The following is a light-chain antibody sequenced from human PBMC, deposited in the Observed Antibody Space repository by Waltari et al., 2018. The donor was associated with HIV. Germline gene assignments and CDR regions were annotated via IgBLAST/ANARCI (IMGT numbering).Light chain of an antibody. CDR1: QGISNY. Sequence: DIQLTQSPSFLSASVGYRVTITCRPSQGISNYLAWYQQKPGSAPKLLIYAASTLQIGVPSRFSGSGSGTEFTLTITSLQAEDSATYYCQQLNSYPVTFGRGTRLEIK. CDR3: QQLNSYPVT. V-gene: IGKV1-9*01. CDR2: AAS. J-gene: IGKJ5*01.